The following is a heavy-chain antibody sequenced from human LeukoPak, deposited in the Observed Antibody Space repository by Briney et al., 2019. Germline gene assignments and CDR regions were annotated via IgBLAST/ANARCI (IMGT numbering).Heavy chain of an antibody. CDR3: AKFPQGGQWLVRHWFDP. J-gene: IGHJ5*02. V-gene: IGHV3-30*18. CDR2: ISYDGSNE. D-gene: IGHD6-19*01. Sequence: PGGSLRLSCAASGFTFSSYGMHWVRQAPGKGLEWVAVISYDGSNEYYADSVKGRFTISRDNSKNTLYLQMNSLRAEDTAVYYCAKFPQGGQWLVRHWFDPWGQGTLVTVSS. CDR1: GFTFSSYG.